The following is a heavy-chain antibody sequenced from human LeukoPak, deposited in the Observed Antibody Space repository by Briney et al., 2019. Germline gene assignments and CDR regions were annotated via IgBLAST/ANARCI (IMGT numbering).Heavy chain of an antibody. D-gene: IGHD2-15*01. CDR3: TTENCSGGSCYSDYYGMDV. CDR1: GFTFSNAW. CDR2: IKSKTDGGTT. J-gene: IGHJ6*02. Sequence: GGSLRLSCAASGFTFSNAWMSWVRQAPGKGLEWVGRIKSKTDGGTTDYAAPVKGRFTISRDDSKNTLYLQMNSLKTEDTAVYYCTTENCSGGSCYSDYYGMDVWGQGTTVTVSS. V-gene: IGHV3-15*01.